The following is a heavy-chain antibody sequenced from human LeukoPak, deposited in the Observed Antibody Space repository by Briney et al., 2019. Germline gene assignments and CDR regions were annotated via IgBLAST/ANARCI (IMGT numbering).Heavy chain of an antibody. Sequence: GESLKISCKTSGYTFTTQWIVWVRQMPGKGLEGMGIIYPGDSDTRYSPSFPGQVTISADKSITTAYLQWNSLKASDTAIYYCARRTTGTTGNPWFDPWGQGTLVTVSS. CDR3: ARRTTGTTGNPWFDP. CDR1: GYTFTTQW. D-gene: IGHD1-7*01. CDR2: IYPGDSDT. V-gene: IGHV5-51*01. J-gene: IGHJ5*02.